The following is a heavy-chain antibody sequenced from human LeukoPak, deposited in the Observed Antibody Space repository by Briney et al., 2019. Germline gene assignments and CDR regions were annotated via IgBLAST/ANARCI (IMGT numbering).Heavy chain of an antibody. V-gene: IGHV4-34*01. CDR3: ARLGPYYYGSGVMNWFDP. Sequence: SETLSLTCAVYGGSFSGYYWSWIRQPPGKELEWIGEINHSGSTNYNPSLKSRVTISVDTSKNQFSLKLSSVTAADTAVYYCARLGPYYYGSGVMNWFDPWGQGTLVTVSS. CDR1: GGSFSGYY. D-gene: IGHD3-10*01. J-gene: IGHJ5*02. CDR2: INHSGST.